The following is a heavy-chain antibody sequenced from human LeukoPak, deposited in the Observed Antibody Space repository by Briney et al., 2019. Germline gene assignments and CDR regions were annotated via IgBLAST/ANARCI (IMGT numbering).Heavy chain of an antibody. J-gene: IGHJ4*02. CDR3: AKGTLESCSGSRCYPFDY. CDR2: ITGGGTNT. V-gene: IGHV3-23*01. Sequence: PGASLRLSCVASRFTFTTYAMAWVRQAPGKKLECVAVITGGGTNTYHADSVKGRFTISRDNSKNTLSLQMNSLRVEDTAKYYCAKGTLESCSGSRCYPFDYWGESTLVTVSS. D-gene: IGHD6-19*01. CDR1: RFTFTTYA.